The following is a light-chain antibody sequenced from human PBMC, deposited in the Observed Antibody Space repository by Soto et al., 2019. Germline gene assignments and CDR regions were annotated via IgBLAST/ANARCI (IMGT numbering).Light chain of an antibody. CDR2: AAS. J-gene: IGKJ2*01. V-gene: IGKV1-39*01. Sequence: DIQMTQSPSSLSASVGDSVTITCRASQSIRNYLNWYQQKPGRAPDLLIFAASILHSGVPSRFSGSGSRTDFTLTISGLQPXDFXXXXXXXXXXSPYTFGQGTKLEI. CDR1: QSIRNY. CDR3: XXXXXSPYT.